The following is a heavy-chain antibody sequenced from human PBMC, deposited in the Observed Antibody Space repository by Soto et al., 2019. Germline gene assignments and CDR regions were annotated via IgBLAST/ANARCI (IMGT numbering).Heavy chain of an antibody. J-gene: IGHJ6*02. CDR3: ARDREAGYNFSCGTDV. V-gene: IGHV4-4*07. CDR1: GAYINTYS. CDR2: IYTSASI. Sequence: SETLSLTCSVSGAYINTYSWTWIRQPAGKGLEWIGRIYTSASINYNPSLKGRVTLSVDTSTNQVSLRLASVTAADTAIYYCARDREAGYNFSCGTDVWGQGTSVTVS. D-gene: IGHD6-19*01.